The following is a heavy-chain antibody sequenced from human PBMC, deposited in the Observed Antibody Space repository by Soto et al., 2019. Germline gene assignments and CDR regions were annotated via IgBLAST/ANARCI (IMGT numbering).Heavy chain of an antibody. J-gene: IGHJ4*02. V-gene: IGHV1-18*01. D-gene: IGHD1-1*01. CDR2: ISAHNGNT. CDR3: ARGRYGDY. CDR1: GYAFTAYG. Sequence: QVHLVQSGAEVKKPGASVKVSCQGSGYAFTAYGITWVRQAPGQGLEWMRWISAHNGNTNYAQKLQGRVTVTRDTSTSTAYMELRSQRYDDTAVNYCARGRYGDYWGQGALVTVS.